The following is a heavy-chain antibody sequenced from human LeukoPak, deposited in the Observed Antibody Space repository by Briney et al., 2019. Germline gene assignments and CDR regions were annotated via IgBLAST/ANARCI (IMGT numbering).Heavy chain of an antibody. D-gene: IGHD3-10*01. CDR2: IKPNSGGT. Sequence: ASVKVSCKASGYSFADYYMHWVRQAPGQGLEWMGWIKPNSGGTRSAQKFQGRVTMTRDTSISTAYMELSSLKYDDTAVYYCATNILVRDVINWFDPWGQGTLVTVSS. J-gene: IGHJ5*02. CDR3: ATNILVRDVINWFDP. CDR1: GYSFADYY. V-gene: IGHV1-2*02.